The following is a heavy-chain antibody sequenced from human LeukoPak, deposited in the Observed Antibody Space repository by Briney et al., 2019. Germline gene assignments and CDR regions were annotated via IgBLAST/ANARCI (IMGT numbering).Heavy chain of an antibody. CDR1: GYSFTNYW. D-gene: IGHD3-22*01. CDR3: ARRPMGGYYDSSGYGDYYYTDV. CDR2: IYPGDSDT. V-gene: IGHV5-51*03. Sequence: KPGESLKISCKGSGYSFTNYWIGWVRQMPGKGLEWMGVIYPGDSDTRYSPSFQGQVTISADKSISTAYLQWSSLKASDTAMYYCARRPMGGYYDSSGYGDYYYTDVWGKGTTVTVSS. J-gene: IGHJ6*03.